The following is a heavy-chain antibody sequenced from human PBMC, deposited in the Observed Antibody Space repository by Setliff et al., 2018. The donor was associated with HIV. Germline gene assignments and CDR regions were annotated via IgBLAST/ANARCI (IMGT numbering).Heavy chain of an antibody. J-gene: IGHJ4*02. V-gene: IGHV4-4*09. CDR1: GGSISRYY. Sequence: SETLSLTCTVSGGSISRYYWSWIRPPPGKGLEWIGYNYTSGSTHYNPSLKSRVTISVDTSKNQFSLKLSSVTAADTAVYYGARRGVVGWGYYSSPIFDYWGQGTLVTVSS. D-gene: IGHD3-10*01. CDR2: NYTSGST. CDR3: ARRGVVGWGYYSSPIFDY.